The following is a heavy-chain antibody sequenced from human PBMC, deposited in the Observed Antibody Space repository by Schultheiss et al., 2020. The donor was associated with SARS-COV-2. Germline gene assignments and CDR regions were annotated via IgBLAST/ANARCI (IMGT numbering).Heavy chain of an antibody. CDR1: GFTFSSYA. J-gene: IGHJ6*02. Sequence: GESLKISCAASGFTFSSYAMSWVRQAPGKGLEWVSAISGSGGSTYYADSVKGRFTISRDNSKNTLYLQMNSLRAEDTAVYYCAKGSKGVIILSPRNVWGQGTTVTVSS. CDR3: AKGSKGVIILSPRNV. D-gene: IGHD3-3*01. V-gene: IGHV3-23*01. CDR2: ISGSGGST.